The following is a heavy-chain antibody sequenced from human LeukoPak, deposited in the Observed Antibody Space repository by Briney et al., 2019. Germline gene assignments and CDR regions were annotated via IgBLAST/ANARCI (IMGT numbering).Heavy chain of an antibody. CDR2: IIPILGIA. CDR3: ARSIAAAGRSYYFDY. V-gene: IGHV1-69*04. J-gene: IGHJ4*02. CDR1: GGTFSSYA. D-gene: IGHD6-13*01. Sequence: SVKVSCKASGGTFSSYAISWVRQAPGQGLEWMGRIIPILGIANYAQKFQGRVTMTRDTSTSTVYMELSSLRSEDTAVYYCARSIAAAGRSYYFDYWGQGTLVTVSS.